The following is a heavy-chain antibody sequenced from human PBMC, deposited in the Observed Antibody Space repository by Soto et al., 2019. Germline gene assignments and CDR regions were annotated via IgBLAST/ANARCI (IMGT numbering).Heavy chain of an antibody. CDR3: AKDRDGYTNQVDY. V-gene: IGHV3-23*01. CDR1: GVTFGNYG. D-gene: IGHD5-12*01. J-gene: IGHJ4*02. CDR2: ITGRGSYT. Sequence: GGSLRLSCSASGVTFGNYGMSWVRQAPGKGLEWVSAITGRGSYTYYADSVRGRFTISRDNSKNTLSLQMNSLSAEDTAIYYCAKDRDGYTNQVDYWGQGTLVTVSS.